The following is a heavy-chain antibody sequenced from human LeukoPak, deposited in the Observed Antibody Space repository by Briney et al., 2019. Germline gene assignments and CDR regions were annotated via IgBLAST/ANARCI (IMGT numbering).Heavy chain of an antibody. V-gene: IGHV4-4*07. CDR3: ARHGDYGDYGGWFDP. CDR2: IYTSGST. J-gene: IGHJ5*02. CDR1: GGSISSYY. Sequence: SETLSLTCTVSGGSISSYYWSWIRQPAGKGLEWIGHIYTSGSTNYNPSLKSRVTMSVDTSKNQFSLKLSSVTAADTAVYYCARHGDYGDYGGWFDPWGQGTLVTVSS. D-gene: IGHD4-17*01.